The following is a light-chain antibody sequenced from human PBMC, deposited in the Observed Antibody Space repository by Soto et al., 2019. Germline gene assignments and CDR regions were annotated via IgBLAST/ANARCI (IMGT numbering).Light chain of an antibody. CDR1: QSVSSSH. V-gene: IGKV3-20*01. J-gene: IGKJ2*01. CDR2: GAS. CDR3: QQYTNWPPFT. Sequence: EIVLTQSPGTLSSSPGERATLSCRASQSVSSSHLAWYQQKPGQAPRLLIYGASSRATGIPDRFSGSGSGTDFTLTISRLEPEDFALYYCQQYTNWPPFTFGQGTRLEIK.